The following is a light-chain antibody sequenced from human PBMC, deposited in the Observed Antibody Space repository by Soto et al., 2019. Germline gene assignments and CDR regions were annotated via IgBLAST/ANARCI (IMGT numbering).Light chain of an antibody. CDR1: QRVLYSSNTKNY. Sequence: DIVMTQSPDSLAVSLGERATINCKSSQRVLYSSNTKNYLAWYQQKPGQPPKLLIYWASTRESGVPDRFSGSGSGTDFTLPISSPQAEDVAVYYCQQYYSTPPTFGQGNKVEIK. CDR3: QQYYSTPPT. V-gene: IGKV4-1*01. J-gene: IGKJ1*01. CDR2: WAS.